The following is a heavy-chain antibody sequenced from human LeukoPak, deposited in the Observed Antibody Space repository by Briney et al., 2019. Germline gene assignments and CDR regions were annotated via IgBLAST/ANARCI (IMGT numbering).Heavy chain of an antibody. CDR3: AKAGYWYYDSSGIDY. V-gene: IGHV3-7*03. D-gene: IGHD3-22*01. J-gene: IGHJ4*02. Sequence: GGSLRLSCAASGFTFSTSWMSWVRRVPGKGLEWVANIREDGGEKYFADSVKGRFTISRDNSKNTLYLQMNSLRAEDTAVYYCAKAGYWYYDSSGIDYWGQGTLVTVSS. CDR1: GFTFSTSW. CDR2: IREDGGEK.